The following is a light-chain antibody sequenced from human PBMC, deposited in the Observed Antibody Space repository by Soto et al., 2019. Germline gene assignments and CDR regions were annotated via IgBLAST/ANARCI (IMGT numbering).Light chain of an antibody. CDR3: QQYNKLPRT. Sequence: ETMITQSPATLSVSPGEGATLSCRASQSVSSNLVWYQHRPGQAPRLLIYGASTRASDIPARFSGSGSGTEFTLTISSLQSDDYALYFCQQYNKLPRTFGEG. J-gene: IGKJ4*01. CDR2: GAS. V-gene: IGKV3-15*01. CDR1: QSVSSN.